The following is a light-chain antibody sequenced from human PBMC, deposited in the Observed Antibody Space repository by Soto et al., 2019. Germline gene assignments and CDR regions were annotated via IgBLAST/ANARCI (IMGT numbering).Light chain of an antibody. V-gene: IGLV4-69*01. CDR1: SEHNYYA. CDR3: QTWGPDIRGL. J-gene: IGLJ2*01. Sequence: QPVLTQSPSASASLGASVKLTCTLSSEHNYYAIAWHQQQPAKGPRFLMKVNNDGSHNRGDGIPDRFSGSSSGAERYLTISSLQSEDETDYYCQTWGPDIRGLFGGGTKLTVL. CDR2: VNNDGSH.